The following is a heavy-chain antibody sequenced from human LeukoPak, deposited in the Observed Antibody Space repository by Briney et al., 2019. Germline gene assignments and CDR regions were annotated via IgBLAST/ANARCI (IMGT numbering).Heavy chain of an antibody. Sequence: GGSLRLSCAASGFTFSSYEMNWVRQAPGKGLEWVSYISSSGSTRYYADSVKGRFTISRDNAKNSLYLQMNSLRAEDTALYYCARVSLGDDSSGIDAFDIWGQGTMVTVSS. J-gene: IGHJ3*02. CDR3: ARVSLGDDSSGIDAFDI. CDR1: GFTFSSYE. CDR2: ISSSGSTR. D-gene: IGHD3-22*01. V-gene: IGHV3-48*03.